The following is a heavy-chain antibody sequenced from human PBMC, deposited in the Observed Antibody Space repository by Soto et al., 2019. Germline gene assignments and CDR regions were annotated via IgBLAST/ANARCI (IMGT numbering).Heavy chain of an antibody. CDR2: IIPIFGTA. CDR1: GGTFSSYA. J-gene: IGHJ3*02. D-gene: IGHD3-22*01. V-gene: IGHV1-69*13. CDR3: ARDIGDSSGSEGVNAFDI. Sequence: SVKVSCKASGGTFSSYAISWVRQAPGQGLEWMGGIIPIFGTANYAQKFQGRVTITADESTSTAYMELSSLRSEDTAVYYCARDIGDSSGSEGVNAFDIWGQGTMVTVSS.